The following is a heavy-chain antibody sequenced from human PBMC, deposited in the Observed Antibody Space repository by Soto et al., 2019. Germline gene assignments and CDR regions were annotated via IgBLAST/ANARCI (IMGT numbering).Heavy chain of an antibody. V-gene: IGHV1-46*01. Sequence: ASVKVSCKASGYTFTSYYMHWVRQAPGQGLEWMGIINPSGGSTSYAQKFQGRVTMTRDTSTSTVYMELSSLRSEDMAVYYCARERELNYFDYWGQGTLVTVSS. CDR2: INPSGGST. CDR3: ARERELNYFDY. J-gene: IGHJ4*02. CDR1: GYTFTSYY. D-gene: IGHD1-26*01.